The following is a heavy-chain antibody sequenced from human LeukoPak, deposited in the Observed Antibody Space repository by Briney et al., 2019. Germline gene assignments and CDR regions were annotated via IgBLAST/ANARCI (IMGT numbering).Heavy chain of an antibody. J-gene: IGHJ4*02. CDR2: IYYSGST. D-gene: IGHD5-18*01. CDR1: GGSISSSSYY. Sequence: SETLSLTCTISGGSISSSSYYWGWIRQPPGKGLEWIGSIYYSGSTYYNPSLKSRVTISVDTSKNQFSLKLSSVTAADTAVYYCARLPYSSYGLLFDYWGQGTLVTVSS. CDR3: ARLPYSSYGLLFDY. V-gene: IGHV4-39*01.